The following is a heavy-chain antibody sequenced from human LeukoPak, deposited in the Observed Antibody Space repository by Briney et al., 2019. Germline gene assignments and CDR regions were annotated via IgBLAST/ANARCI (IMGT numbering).Heavy chain of an antibody. CDR3: ARIRKDCSSTSCYRDNKYYFDY. V-gene: IGHV5-51*01. D-gene: IGHD2-2*01. CDR2: IYPGDSDT. Sequence: LGESLKISCKGSGYSFTSYWVAWVRQMPGKGLEWMGIIYPGDSDTRYSPSFQGQVTISADKSISTAYLQWSSLKASDTAMYYCARIRKDCSSTSCYRDNKYYFDYWGQGTLVTVSS. J-gene: IGHJ4*02. CDR1: GYSFTSYW.